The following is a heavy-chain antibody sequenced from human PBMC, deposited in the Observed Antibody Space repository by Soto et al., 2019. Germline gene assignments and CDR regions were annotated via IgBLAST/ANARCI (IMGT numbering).Heavy chain of an antibody. CDR1: GFTFSSYS. CDR2: ISSSSTI. D-gene: IGHD3-3*01. CDR3: ARDLRGYDFWSGYPGAGYYYYGMDV. Sequence: LRLSCAASGFTFSSYSMNWVRQAPGKGLEWVSYISSSSTIYYADSVKGRFTISRDNAKNSLYLQMNSLRDEDTAVYYCARDLRGYDFWSGYPGAGYYYYGMDVWGQGTTVTVSS. J-gene: IGHJ6*02. V-gene: IGHV3-48*02.